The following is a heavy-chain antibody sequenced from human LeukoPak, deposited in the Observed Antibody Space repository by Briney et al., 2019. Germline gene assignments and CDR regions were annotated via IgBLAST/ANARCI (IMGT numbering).Heavy chain of an antibody. Sequence: GGPLRLSCAASGFTFSRYVMSWVRQAPGKGLEWVSTISASDATTYYADSVKGRFTISRDNSKNTLHLQMNSLRVEDTAVYYCVTRGTTATKYIEHWGQGTLVTVSS. D-gene: IGHD1-1*01. V-gene: IGHV3-23*01. J-gene: IGHJ4*02. CDR3: VTRGTTATKYIEH. CDR1: GFTFSRYV. CDR2: ISASDATT.